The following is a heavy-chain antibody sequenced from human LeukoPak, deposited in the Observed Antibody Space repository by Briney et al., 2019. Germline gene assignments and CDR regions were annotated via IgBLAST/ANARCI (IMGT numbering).Heavy chain of an antibody. CDR1: GGSISSGDYS. CDR3: ARYDTAMVNPRLVSAGYFDY. D-gene: IGHD5-18*01. Sequence: PSETLSLTCAVSGGSISSGDYSWSWIRQPPGKGLEWIGEINHSGSTNYNPSLKSRVTISVDTSKNQFSLKLSSVTAADTAVYYCARYDTAMVNPRLVSAGYFDYWGQGTLVTVSS. CDR2: INHSGST. J-gene: IGHJ4*02. V-gene: IGHV4-34*01.